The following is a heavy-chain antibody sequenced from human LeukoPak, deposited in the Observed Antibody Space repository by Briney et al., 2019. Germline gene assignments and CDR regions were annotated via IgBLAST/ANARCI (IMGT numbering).Heavy chain of an antibody. CDR1: GYTFTGYY. D-gene: IGHD5-18*01. CDR3: ASFVDTAMADAFDI. CDR2: INPNSGGT. Sequence: GASVKVSCKASGYTFTGYYMHWVRQAPGQGLEWMGRINPNSGGTNYAQKFQGRVTMTRDTSISTAYMELSRLRSDDTAVYYCASFVDTAMADAFDIWGQGTMVTVSS. V-gene: IGHV1-2*06. J-gene: IGHJ3*02.